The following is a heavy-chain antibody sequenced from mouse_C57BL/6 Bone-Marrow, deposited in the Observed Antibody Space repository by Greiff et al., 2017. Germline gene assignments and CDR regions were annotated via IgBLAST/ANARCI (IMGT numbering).Heavy chain of an antibody. J-gene: IGHJ3*01. CDR2: ISSGGSYT. V-gene: IGHV5-6*01. CDR1: GFTFSSYG. CDR3: ARPGIGEFDY. Sequence: EVQLQESGGDLVKPGGSLKLSCAASGFTFSSYGMSWVRQTPDKRLEWVATISSGGSYTYYPDSVKGQFTISRDNAKNTQYLQMSSLKSEDTAMYYCARPGIGEFDYWGQGTGVTVSA.